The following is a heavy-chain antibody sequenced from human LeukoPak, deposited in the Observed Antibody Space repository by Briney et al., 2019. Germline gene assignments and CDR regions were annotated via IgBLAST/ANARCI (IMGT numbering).Heavy chain of an antibody. CDR2: ISYDGSNK. D-gene: IGHD3-22*01. V-gene: IGHV3-30*18. CDR1: GFTFSSYG. CDR3: AKAHPYYYDSSGYYRSPGAFDI. J-gene: IGHJ3*02. Sequence: GGSLRLSCAASGFTFSSYGMPWVRQAPGKGLEWVAVISYDGSNKYYADSVKGRFTISRDNSKNTLYLQMNSLRAEDTAVYYCAKAHPYYYDSSGYYRSPGAFDIWGQGTMVTVSS.